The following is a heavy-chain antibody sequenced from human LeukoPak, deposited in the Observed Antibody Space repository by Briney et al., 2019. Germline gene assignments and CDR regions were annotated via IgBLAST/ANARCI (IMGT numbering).Heavy chain of an antibody. V-gene: IGHV1-46*01. CDR2: INPSGGST. CDR3: ARDINRGYCSSTSCYSFDY. CDR1: GYTFTSYY. D-gene: IGHD2-2*02. Sequence: ASVKVSCKASGYTFTSYYMHWVRQAPGHGLEWMGIINPSGGSTSYAQKFQGRVTMTRDTSTSTVYMELSSLRSEDTAVYYCARDINRGYCSSTSCYSFDYWGQGTLVTVSS. J-gene: IGHJ4*02.